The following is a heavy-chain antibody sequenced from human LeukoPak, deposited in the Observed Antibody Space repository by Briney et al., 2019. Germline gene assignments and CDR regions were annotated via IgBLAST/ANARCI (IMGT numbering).Heavy chain of an antibody. J-gene: IGHJ6*02. D-gene: IGHD3-10*01. CDR3: ARVRRWFGGGYGMDV. CDR2: IKQDGGEK. CDR1: GSTFSNYW. V-gene: IGHV3-7*01. Sequence: PGGSLRLSCADSGSTFSNYWMTWVRQAPGKGPEWVANIKQDGGEKYYVDSVKGRFTISRDDAKNSLYLQMNSLRAEDTAVYYCARVRRWFGGGYGMDVWGQGTTVTVSS.